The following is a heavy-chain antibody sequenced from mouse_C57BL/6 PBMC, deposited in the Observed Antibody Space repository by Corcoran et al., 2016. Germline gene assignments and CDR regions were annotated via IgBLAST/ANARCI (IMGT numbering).Heavy chain of an antibody. CDR2: IFPGSGST. D-gene: IGHD1-1*01. Sequence: QVQLQQAGPELVKPGASVKISCNASGYTFTDYYIHWVKQRPGQGLEWIGWIFPGSGSTYYNEKFKGKATLTEDKSSSTAYMLLSSLTSEDSAVYFCARPLPYGSSDGFDYWGQGTTLTVSS. CDR3: ARPLPYGSSDGFDY. CDR1: GYTFTDYY. J-gene: IGHJ2*01. V-gene: IGHV1-75*01.